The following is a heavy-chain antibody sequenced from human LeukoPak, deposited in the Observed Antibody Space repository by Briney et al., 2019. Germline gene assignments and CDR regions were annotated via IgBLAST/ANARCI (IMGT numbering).Heavy chain of an antibody. CDR1: GFTFSSYW. Sequence: QSGGSLRLSCAASGFTFSSYWMSWVRQAPGRGLEWVANIKQDGSEKYYVDSVKGRFAISRDNAKNSLYLQMNSLRAEDTAVYYCVRIAAAGFDYGGQGTLVTVPS. V-gene: IGHV3-7*03. J-gene: IGHJ4*02. CDR2: IKQDGSEK. D-gene: IGHD6-13*01. CDR3: VRIAAAGFDY.